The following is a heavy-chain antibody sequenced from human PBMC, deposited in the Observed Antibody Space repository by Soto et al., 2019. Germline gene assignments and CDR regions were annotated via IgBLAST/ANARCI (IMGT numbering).Heavy chain of an antibody. CDR2: IYYSGNA. CDR3: ARDRSHSSAYWWLDY. V-gene: IGHV4-39*07. J-gene: IGHJ4*02. D-gene: IGHD3-22*01. CDR1: EECRSSCTPY. Sequence: PSLTLSLTRRVGEECRSSCTPYYEWNRQPPGKGLEWIGSIYYSGNAHYNPSLKSRVTISVDTSTATDYMELSSLRSEDTAMYYCARDRSHSSAYWWLDYWGQGTQVTVSS.